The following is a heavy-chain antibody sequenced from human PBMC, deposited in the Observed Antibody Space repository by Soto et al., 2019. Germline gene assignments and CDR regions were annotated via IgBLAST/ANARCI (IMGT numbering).Heavy chain of an antibody. V-gene: IGHV4-61*08. D-gene: IGHD2-15*01. CDR3: ANQSCSGGTCYYYFDY. CDR1: GGSISSGDYY. CDR2: IYYSGST. J-gene: IGHJ4*02. Sequence: SETLSLTCTVSGGSISSGDYYWSWIRQPPGKGLEWIGYIYYSGSTNYNPSLKSRVTISVDTSKNQFSLKLSSVTAADTAVYYCANQSCSGGTCYYYFDYWGQGTLVTVSS.